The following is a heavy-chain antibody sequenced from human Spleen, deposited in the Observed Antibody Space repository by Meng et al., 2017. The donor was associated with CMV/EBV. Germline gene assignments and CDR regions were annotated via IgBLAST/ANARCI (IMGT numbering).Heavy chain of an antibody. V-gene: IGHV3-48*03. D-gene: IGHD2-2*01. CDR1: GFTFSGYE. CDR3: AKDVSATPYCSSTSCHNWFDP. CDR2: ISSSGSTI. J-gene: IGHJ5*02. Sequence: GESLKISCAASGFTFSGYEMNWVRQAPGKGLEWVSKISSSGSTIYYADSVKGRFTISRDNAKNSLYLQMNSLRAEDTALYYCAKDVSATPYCSSTSCHNWFDPWGQGTLVTVSS.